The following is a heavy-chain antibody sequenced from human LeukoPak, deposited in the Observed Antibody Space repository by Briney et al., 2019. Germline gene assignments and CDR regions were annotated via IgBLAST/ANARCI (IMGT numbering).Heavy chain of an antibody. CDR1: GGSISSYY. D-gene: IGHD3-3*01. J-gene: IGHJ1*01. CDR2: IYYSGST. CDR3: ARASDFWSDEYFQH. Sequence: SETLSLTCTVSGGSISSYYWSWIRQPPGKGLEWIGYIYYSGSTNYNPSLKSRVTISIDTSKNQFTLKLSSVTAADTAVYYCARASDFWSDEYFQHWGQGTLVTVSS. V-gene: IGHV4-59*01.